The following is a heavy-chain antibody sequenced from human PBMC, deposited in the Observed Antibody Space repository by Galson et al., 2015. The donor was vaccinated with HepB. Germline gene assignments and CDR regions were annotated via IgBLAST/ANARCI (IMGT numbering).Heavy chain of an antibody. D-gene: IGHD3-22*01. J-gene: IGHJ3*02. CDR1: GFTFSNAW. CDR3: TTEPPRSYYYDSSGYYDAFDI. V-gene: IGHV3-15*01. CDR2: IKSKTDGGTT. Sequence: SLRLSCAASGFTFSNAWMSWVRQAPGKGLEWVGRIKSKTDGGTTDYAAPVKGRFTISRDDSKNTLYLQMNSLKTEDTAVYYCTTEPPRSYYYDSSGYYDAFDIWGQGTMVTVSS.